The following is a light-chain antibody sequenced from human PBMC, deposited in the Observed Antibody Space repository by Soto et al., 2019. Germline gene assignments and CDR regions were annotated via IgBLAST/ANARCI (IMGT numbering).Light chain of an antibody. J-gene: IGKJ3*01. V-gene: IGKV1-12*01. Sequence: DIQMTQSPSSVSASVGDRVTITCRASQGISSWLAWYQQKPGKAPKLLIYAASKLQSGVPSRFSGRGSGTGFTLTFNRLEAEDFATYYCQQGNSFPFTFGPGTKVDIK. CDR3: QQGNSFPFT. CDR1: QGISSW. CDR2: AAS.